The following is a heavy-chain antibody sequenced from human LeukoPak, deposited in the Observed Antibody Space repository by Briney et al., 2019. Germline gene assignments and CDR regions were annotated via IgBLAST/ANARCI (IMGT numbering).Heavy chain of an antibody. J-gene: IGHJ4*02. CDR2: ISYDGSNK. CDR3: AKDEHSSGWYYFDY. V-gene: IGHV3-30*18. CDR1: GFTFSSYG. D-gene: IGHD6-19*01. Sequence: PGRSLRLSCAASGFTFSSYGMHWVRQPPGKGLEWVAVISYDGSNKYYADSVKGRFTISRDNSKNTLYLQMNSLRAEDTAVYYCAKDEHSSGWYYFDYWGQGTLVTVSS.